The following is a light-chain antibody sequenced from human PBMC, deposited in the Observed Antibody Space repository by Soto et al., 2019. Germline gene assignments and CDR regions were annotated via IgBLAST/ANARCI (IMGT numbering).Light chain of an antibody. Sequence: DIQITKSPSTLSASVGDRVTITFRASQSITNWLAWYQQKQGKAPKLLMYDASSFHSGVPSRFSGSGSGTEFTLTISSLQPDDLATYDGQPYNAYPWTVGLVTKGEIK. CDR1: QSITNW. CDR3: QPYNAYPWT. J-gene: IGKJ1*01. V-gene: IGKV1-5*01. CDR2: DAS.